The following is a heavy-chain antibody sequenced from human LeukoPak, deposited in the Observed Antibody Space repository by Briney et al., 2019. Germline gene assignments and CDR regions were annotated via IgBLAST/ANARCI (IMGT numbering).Heavy chain of an antibody. CDR2: IKQDGSEK. J-gene: IGHJ3*02. CDR1: GFTFSSYW. Sequence: GSLRLSCAASGFTFSSYWMSWVRQAPGKGLEWVANIKQDGSEKYYVDSVKGRFTISRDNAKNSLYLQMNSLRAEDTAVYYCARVAPDYYDSSGYSPWAAFDIWGQGTMVTVSS. CDR3: ARVAPDYYDSSGYSPWAAFDI. D-gene: IGHD3-22*01. V-gene: IGHV3-7*01.